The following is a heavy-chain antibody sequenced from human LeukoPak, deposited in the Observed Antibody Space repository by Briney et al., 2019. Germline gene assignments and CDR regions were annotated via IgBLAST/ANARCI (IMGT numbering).Heavy chain of an antibody. CDR3: ARVAITMIVVAIGPDY. V-gene: IGHV1-18*01. CDR1: GYTLTSYG. J-gene: IGHJ4*02. CDR2: ISAYNGNT. Sequence: EASVKVSCKASGYTLTSYGISWVRQAPGQGLEWMGWISAYNGNTNYAQKLQGRVTMTTDTSTSTAYMELRSLRSDDTAVYYCARVAITMIVVAIGPDYWGQGTLVTVSS. D-gene: IGHD3-22*01.